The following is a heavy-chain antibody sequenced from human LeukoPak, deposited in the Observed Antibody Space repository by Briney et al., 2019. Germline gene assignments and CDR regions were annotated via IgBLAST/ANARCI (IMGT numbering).Heavy chain of an antibody. Sequence: ASVKVSCKASGYTFTTYGLSWVRQAPGQGLEWIGWITTYNGYTDYAQKLQGRVTIIADASTSTAYMELRRLRSDDTAVYYCAIVFPYFGYWGQGTLLTVSS. J-gene: IGHJ4*02. CDR1: GYTFTTYG. CDR2: ITTYNGYT. CDR3: AIVFPYFGY. D-gene: IGHD2-21*01. V-gene: IGHV1-18*01.